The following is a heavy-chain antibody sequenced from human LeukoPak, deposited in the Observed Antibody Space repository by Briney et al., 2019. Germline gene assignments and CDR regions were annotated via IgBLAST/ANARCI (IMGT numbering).Heavy chain of an antibody. CDR1: GGYLSGYY. Sequence: SETLSLTCAVYGGYLSGYYWSWIRQPPGKGLEWIGEINHSGSTNYNPSLKSRVTISVDTSKNQFSLKLSSVTAADTAVYYCARGRYYGSGSYKWFDPWGQGTLVTVSS. CDR3: ARGRYYGSGSYKWFDP. D-gene: IGHD3-10*01. J-gene: IGHJ5*02. V-gene: IGHV4-34*01. CDR2: INHSGST.